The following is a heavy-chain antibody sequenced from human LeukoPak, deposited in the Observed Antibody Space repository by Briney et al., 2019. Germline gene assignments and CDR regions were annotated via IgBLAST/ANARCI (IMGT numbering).Heavy chain of an antibody. J-gene: IGHJ4*02. CDR2: ISSNGVST. CDR1: GFTFSSYA. CDR3: ARRYTSGWYFVDY. Sequence: GGSLRLSCAASGFTFSSYAMHWVHQAPGKGLEYVSAISSNGVSTDYANSVKGRFTISRDNSKNTLYLQMDGLTPEDMAVYYCARRYTSGWYFVDYWGLGTLVAVSS. D-gene: IGHD6-19*01. V-gene: IGHV3-64*01.